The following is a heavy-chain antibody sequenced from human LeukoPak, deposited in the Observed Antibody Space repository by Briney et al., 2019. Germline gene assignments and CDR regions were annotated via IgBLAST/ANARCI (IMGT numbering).Heavy chain of an antibody. D-gene: IGHD6-19*01. CDR3: ARLRASSGFMDV. CDR1: GYSFTSYW. Sequence: GESLKISCKGSGYSFTSYWIGWVRQMPGEGLEWMGINYPGDSDTRYSTSFQGQVTISADKSISAAYLQWSSLKASDTAMYYCARLRASSGFMDVWGQGTTVTVSS. J-gene: IGHJ6*02. CDR2: NYPGDSDT. V-gene: IGHV5-51*01.